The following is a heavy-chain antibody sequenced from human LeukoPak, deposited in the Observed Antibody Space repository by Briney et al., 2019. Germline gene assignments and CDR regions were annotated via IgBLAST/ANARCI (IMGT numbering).Heavy chain of an antibody. V-gene: IGHV3-7*03. J-gene: IGHJ4*02. CDR2: IQQDGSEK. CDR3: ARNPPRYFN. Sequence: GGSLRLSCAASGFTFSNYGMHWVRQAPGKGLEWVANIQQDGSEKYYVDSVKGRFTISRDNAKNSLYLQMNSLRAEDTAVYYCARNPPRYFNWGQGTLVTVSS. D-gene: IGHD1-26*01. CDR1: GFTFSNYG.